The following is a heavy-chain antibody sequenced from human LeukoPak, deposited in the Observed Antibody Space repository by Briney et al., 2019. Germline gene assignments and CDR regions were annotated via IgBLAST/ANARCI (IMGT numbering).Heavy chain of an antibody. CDR1: GFIFSRYA. J-gene: IGHJ3*02. CDR2: MSGSGGST. V-gene: IGHV3-23*01. D-gene: IGHD6-13*01. CDR3: AKGRGSSWYSAFDI. Sequence: GGSLRLSCAASGFIFSRYAMSWVRQAPGKGLEWVSIMSGSGGSTDYADSVKGRFTISRDNSKNTLYLQMNSLRAEDTAVYYCAKGRGSSWYSAFDIWGQGTVVTVSS.